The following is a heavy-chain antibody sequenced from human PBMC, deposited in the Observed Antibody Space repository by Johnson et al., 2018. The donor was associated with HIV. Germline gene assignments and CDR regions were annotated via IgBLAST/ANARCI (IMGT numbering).Heavy chain of an antibody. Sequence: VQLVESGGGLVQPGRSLRLFCAASGFTFNNYAMHWVRQAPGKGLEWVSLIAWDGSSAYYADSVKGRFTIARDNSKNSLYLEMNSLRAEDTALYYCAKGYSSTWHDAFNIWGQGTMVTVSS. CDR2: IAWDGSSA. J-gene: IGHJ3*02. CDR3: AKGYSSTWHDAFNI. CDR1: GFTFNNYA. V-gene: IGHV3-43D*03. D-gene: IGHD6-13*01.